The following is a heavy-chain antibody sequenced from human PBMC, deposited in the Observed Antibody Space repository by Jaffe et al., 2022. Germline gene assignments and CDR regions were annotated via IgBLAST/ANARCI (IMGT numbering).Heavy chain of an antibody. CDR3: ATLVGGTVTHLQREGVDY. Sequence: QVQLQESGPGLVKPSETLSLTCTVSGGSISSYYWSWIRQPPGKGLEWIGYIYYSGSTNYNPSLKSRVTISVDTSKNQFSLKLSSVTAADTAVYYCATLVGGTVTHLQREGVDYWGQGTLVTVSS. V-gene: IGHV4-59*01. CDR2: IYYSGST. D-gene: IGHD4-4*01. CDR1: GGSISSYY. J-gene: IGHJ4*02.